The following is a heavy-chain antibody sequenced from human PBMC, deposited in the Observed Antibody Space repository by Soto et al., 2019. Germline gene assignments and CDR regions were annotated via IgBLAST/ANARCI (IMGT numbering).Heavy chain of an antibody. CDR3: ASDTVDRWPSNFCDS. V-gene: IGHV1-69*12. CDR1: GGTFSSYA. Sequence: QVQLVQSGAEVKKPGSSVKVSCKASGGTFSSYAITWVRQAPGQGLEWMGGIIPLFGTANHAQKFQGRVTITADEATSTAYMEVRSLRSEDTAFYYWASDTVDRWPSNFCDSWGQGTLVPASS. D-gene: IGHD4-17*01. CDR2: IIPLFGTA. J-gene: IGHJ4*02.